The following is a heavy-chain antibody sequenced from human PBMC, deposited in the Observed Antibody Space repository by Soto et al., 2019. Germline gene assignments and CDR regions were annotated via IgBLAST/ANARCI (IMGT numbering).Heavy chain of an antibody. CDR1: GGSISSYY. V-gene: IGHV4-59*01. CDR2: IYYSGST. CDR3: ARGGRYCSSTSCYYFDY. J-gene: IGHJ4*02. Sequence: SETLSLTCTVSGGSISSYYWSWIRQPPGKGLEWIGYIYYSGSTNYNPSLKSRVTISVDTSKNQFSLKLSSVTAADTAVYYCARGGRYCSSTSCYYFDYWGQGTLVTVSS. D-gene: IGHD2-2*01.